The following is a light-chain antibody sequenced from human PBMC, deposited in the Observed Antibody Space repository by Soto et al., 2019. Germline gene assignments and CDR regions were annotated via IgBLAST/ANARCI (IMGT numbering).Light chain of an antibody. CDR1: QSVSSNY. CDR2: GAS. CDR3: QQYDNSPRT. J-gene: IGKJ1*01. Sequence: EIVLTQSPGTLSLSPGERATLSCRASQSVSSNYLAWYQQKRGQAPRLLIYGASSRATGIPTRFSGSGSGTQVTLTISRLETQDFPIYYSQQYDNSPRTFGAGHKAEI. V-gene: IGKV3-20*01.